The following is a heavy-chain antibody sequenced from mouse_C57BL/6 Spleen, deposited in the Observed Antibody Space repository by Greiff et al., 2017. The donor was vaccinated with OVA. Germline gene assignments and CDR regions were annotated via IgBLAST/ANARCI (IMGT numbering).Heavy chain of an antibody. J-gene: IGHJ1*03. CDR2: ISNLAFSI. V-gene: IGHV5-15*01. D-gene: IGHD1-1*01. CDR1: GFTFSDYG. Sequence: EVKLMESGGGLVQPGGSLKLSCAASGFTFSDYGMAWVRQAPRKGPEWVAFISNLAFSIYFAATVTGRFPISRENAKNTLYLKMSSLRSEGTAMDYCARRYYYGSSYWYFDVWGTGTTVTVSS. CDR3: ARRYYYGSSYWYFDV.